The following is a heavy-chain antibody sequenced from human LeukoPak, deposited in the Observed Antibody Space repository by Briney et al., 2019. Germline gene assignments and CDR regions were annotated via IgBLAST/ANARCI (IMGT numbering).Heavy chain of an antibody. J-gene: IGHJ4*02. V-gene: IGHV3-30-3*01. D-gene: IGHD3-3*01. CDR2: ISYDGTNT. CDR3: ARCRDYDFWSGSAVDY. CDR1: GFIFSSYA. Sequence: GGSLRLSCAASGFIFSSYAMHWVRQAPGKGLEWVAVISYDGTNTDYAVSVKGRFTISRDNSKNALYLQMNSLRAEDTAVYYCARCRDYDFWSGSAVDYWGQGTLVTVSS.